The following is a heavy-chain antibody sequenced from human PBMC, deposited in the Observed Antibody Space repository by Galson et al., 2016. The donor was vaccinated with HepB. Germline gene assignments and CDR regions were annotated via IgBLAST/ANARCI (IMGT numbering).Heavy chain of an antibody. V-gene: IGHV3-9*01. CDR2: INFNSVII. D-gene: IGHD2-15*01. J-gene: IGHJ5*02. CDR1: GFTFGDYA. Sequence: SLRLSCAASGFTFGDYAMHWVRQAPGKGLEWVSGINFNSVIIGYADSVKGRFTISRDNAKNSLYLQMNALRAEDTALYYCVKDTDGVVVAATGGLGPWGQGTLVTVSS. CDR3: VKDTDGVVVAATGGLGP.